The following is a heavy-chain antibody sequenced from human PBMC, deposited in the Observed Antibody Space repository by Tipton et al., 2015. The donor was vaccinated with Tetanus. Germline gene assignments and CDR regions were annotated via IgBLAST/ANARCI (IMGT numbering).Heavy chain of an antibody. V-gene: IGHV5-51*01. D-gene: IGHD2-8*01. CDR1: GYIFNNYW. Sequence: MQLVQSGGEVKKPGESLKISCKGSGYIFNNYWIGWVRQKPGKGLEWMGIIYPGDSDTRYSPPLQGQVTISVDKSINTAYLQWSSLKASDTSMFYCARAHCTDGVCNFDFWGQGALVTVAS. J-gene: IGHJ4*02. CDR2: IYPGDSDT. CDR3: ARAHCTDGVCNFDF.